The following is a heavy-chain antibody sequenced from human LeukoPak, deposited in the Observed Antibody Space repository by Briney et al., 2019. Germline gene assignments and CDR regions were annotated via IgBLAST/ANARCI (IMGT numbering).Heavy chain of an antibody. V-gene: IGHV1-58*01. J-gene: IGHJ6*02. CDR3: AADPVPYYDFWSGYYRMLGDYYYYGMDV. CDR1: GFTSTNFA. D-gene: IGHD3-3*01. Sequence: SVKVSCKASGFTSTNFAVQWVRQARGQRLEWIGWIIVGSGATKCAQDFQERVTITRDLSTSTLYMELRSLTSEDTAVYYCAADPVPYYDFWSGYYRMLGDYYYYGMDVWGQGTTVTVSS. CDR2: IIVGSGAT.